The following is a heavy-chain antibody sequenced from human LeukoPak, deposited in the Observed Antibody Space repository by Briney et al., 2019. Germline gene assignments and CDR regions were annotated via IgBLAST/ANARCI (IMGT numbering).Heavy chain of an antibody. D-gene: IGHD3-10*01. V-gene: IGHV4-39*01. CDR1: GGSISCTSCY. CDR2: IFYSGST. J-gene: IGHJ5*02. Sequence: SETLSLTCTVSGGSISCTSCYWGWIRQPPGKGLEGIGSIFYSGSTYYNPSLNSRVTMSVDASKNQFSLKVNSVTAADTAVYYCARHHYYGSGSPNWFDPWGQGTLVTVSS. CDR3: ARHHYYGSGSPNWFDP.